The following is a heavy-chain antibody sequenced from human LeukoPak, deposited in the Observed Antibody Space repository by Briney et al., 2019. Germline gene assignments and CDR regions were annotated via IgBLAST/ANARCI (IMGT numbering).Heavy chain of an antibody. Sequence: GGSLRLSCAASGFTFSTYGMHWVRQAPGKGLEWVAVISYDGSNEYYADSVKGRFTISRDNSKNALYLQMSSLRAEDTAVYYCAKEFNRGLPDYWGQGTLVTVPS. V-gene: IGHV3-30*18. D-gene: IGHD2-21*01. J-gene: IGHJ4*02. CDR2: ISYDGSNE. CDR1: GFTFSTYG. CDR3: AKEFNRGLPDY.